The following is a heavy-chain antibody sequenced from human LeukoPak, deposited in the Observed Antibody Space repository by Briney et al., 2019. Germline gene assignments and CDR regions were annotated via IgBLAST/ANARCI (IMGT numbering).Heavy chain of an antibody. V-gene: IGHV3-33*01. D-gene: IGHD6-6*01. J-gene: IGHJ4*02. Sequence: GGSLRLSCAASGFTFSSYGMHWVRQAPGKGLEWVAVIWYDGSNKYYGDSVKGRFTISRDNSKDTLYLQMNSLRAEDTAVYYCARDFDSSSGYWGQGTLVTVSS. CDR1: GFTFSSYG. CDR2: IWYDGSNK. CDR3: ARDFDSSSGY.